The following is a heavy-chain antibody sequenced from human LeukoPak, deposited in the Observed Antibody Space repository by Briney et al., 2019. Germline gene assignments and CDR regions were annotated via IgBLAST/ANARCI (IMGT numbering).Heavy chain of an antibody. CDR1: GFTFGDYA. J-gene: IGHJ4*02. Sequence: GGSLRLSCTASGFTFGDYAMSWVRQAPGKGLEWVGFIRSKAYGGTTEYAASVKGRFTISRDDSKSTAYLQMNSLKTEDTAVYYCTRDFGHDYVWGSYRPAPLGYWGQGTLVTVSS. CDR3: TRDFGHDYVWGSYRPAPLGY. D-gene: IGHD3-16*02. V-gene: IGHV3-49*04. CDR2: IRSKAYGGTT.